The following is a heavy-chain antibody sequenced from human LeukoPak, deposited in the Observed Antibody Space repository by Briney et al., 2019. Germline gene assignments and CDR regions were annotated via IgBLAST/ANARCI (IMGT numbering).Heavy chain of an antibody. Sequence: GGSLRLSCAASGFTFSRYWMSWVRQAPGKGLEWVANIKQDGSEKYYVDSVKSRFTISRDNAKNSLYLQMNGLRAEDTAVYYCAADSSGYYWAFWGQGTLVTVSS. D-gene: IGHD3-22*01. CDR1: GFTFSRYW. CDR2: IKQDGSEK. V-gene: IGHV3-7*01. J-gene: IGHJ1*01. CDR3: AADSSGYYWAF.